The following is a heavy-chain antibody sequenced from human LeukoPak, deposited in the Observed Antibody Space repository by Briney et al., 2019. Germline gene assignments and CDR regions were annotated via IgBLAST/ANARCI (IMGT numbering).Heavy chain of an antibody. CDR3: ARGLTVGTVTYFDY. J-gene: IGHJ4*02. D-gene: IGHD4-23*01. CDR1: GDSISRGDYC. Sequence: PSQTLSLTCTVSGDSISRGDYCWNWIRQPPGKGLEWIGYIYYSGSTNYNPSLKSRVTISVDTSKNQFSLKLSSVTAADTAVYYCARGLTVGTVTYFDYWGQGTLVTVSS. CDR2: IYYSGST. V-gene: IGHV4-61*08.